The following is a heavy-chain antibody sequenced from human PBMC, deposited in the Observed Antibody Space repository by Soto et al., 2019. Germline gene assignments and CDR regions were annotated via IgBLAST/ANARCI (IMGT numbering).Heavy chain of an antibody. CDR3: ARVTMVRGGKGWFDP. CDR1: GGSISSGGYY. CDR2: IYYSGST. D-gene: IGHD3-10*01. J-gene: IGHJ5*02. Sequence: QVQLQESGPGLVKPSQTLSLTCTVSGGSISSGGYYWSWIRQHPGKGLEWIGYIYYSGSTYYNPSLKSRVTIAVDTSKNQFSLKLSSVTAADTAVYYCARVTMVRGGKGWFDPWGQGTLVTVSS. V-gene: IGHV4-31*03.